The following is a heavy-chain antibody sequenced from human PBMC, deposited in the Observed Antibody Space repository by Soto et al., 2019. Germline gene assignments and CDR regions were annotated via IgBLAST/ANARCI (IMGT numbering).Heavy chain of an antibody. V-gene: IGHV6-1*01. CDR1: GDSVSRNSAG. Sequence: PSQTLSLTCVISGDSVSRNSAGWNWIRQSPSRGLEWLGRTYYKSKWNNDYALSVQSRITIYPDTSKNQFSLHLYSVTPEDTAVYYCTGITWFRGMDVWGQGTPVTVSS. CDR2: TYYKSKWNN. J-gene: IGHJ6*02. CDR3: TGITWFRGMDV. D-gene: IGHD3-10*01.